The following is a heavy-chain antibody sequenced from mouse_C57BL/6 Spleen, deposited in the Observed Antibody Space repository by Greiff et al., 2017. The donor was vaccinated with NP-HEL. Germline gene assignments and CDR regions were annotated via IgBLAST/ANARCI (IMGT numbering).Heavy chain of an antibody. Sequence: EVKLVESVAELVRPGASVKLSCTASGFNIKNTYMHWVKQRPEQGLEWIGRIDPANGNTKYAPKFQGKATITADTFSNTAYLQLSSLTSEDTAIYYCASATVVAHYYAMDYWGQGTSVTVSS. CDR3: ASATVVAHYYAMDY. CDR2: IDPANGNT. V-gene: IGHV14-3*01. CDR1: GFNIKNTY. J-gene: IGHJ4*01. D-gene: IGHD1-1*01.